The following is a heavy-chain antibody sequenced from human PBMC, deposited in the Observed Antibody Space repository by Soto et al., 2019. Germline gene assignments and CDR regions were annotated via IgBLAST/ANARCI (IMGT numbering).Heavy chain of an antibody. CDR1: GGSFSGYY. D-gene: IGHD3-10*01. V-gene: IGHV4-34*01. Sequence: QVQLQQWGAGLLKPSETLSLTCAVYGGSFSGYYLTWIRQPPGTGLEWIGEINHSGSTNYNPSLKSRVTISVDTSKNQFSLKLTSVTAADTAVYYCARDKITCLFDYWGQGTLVTVSS. J-gene: IGHJ4*02. CDR3: ARDKITCLFDY. CDR2: INHSGST.